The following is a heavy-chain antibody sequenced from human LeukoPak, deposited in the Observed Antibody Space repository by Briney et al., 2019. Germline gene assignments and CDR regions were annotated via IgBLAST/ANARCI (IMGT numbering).Heavy chain of an antibody. J-gene: IGHJ4*02. CDR2: IIPIFGTA. D-gene: IGHD3-22*01. Sequence: SVKVSCKASGGTFSSYAISWVRQAPGQGLEWMGRIIPIFGTANYAQKFQGRVTITADESTSTAYMELSSLRSEDTAVYYCARDRRHYYDSSGYPSDYWGQGTLVTVSS. V-gene: IGHV1-69*15. CDR1: GGTFSSYA. CDR3: ARDRRHYYDSSGYPSDY.